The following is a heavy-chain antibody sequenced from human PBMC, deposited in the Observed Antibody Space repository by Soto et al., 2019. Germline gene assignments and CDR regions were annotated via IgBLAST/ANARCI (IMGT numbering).Heavy chain of an antibody. Sequence: QITLKESGPTLVKPTQTLTLTCTFSGFSLTTSAVGVGWNRQPPGKGLEWLALLYWNDDNKYSPSLRNRLTLTKDTSKNQVVLTMTNMDPADTATYYCAHGSGWLFDYWGQGTLVTVSS. CDR1: GFSLTTSAVG. V-gene: IGHV2-5*01. D-gene: IGHD6-19*01. CDR3: AHGSGWLFDY. J-gene: IGHJ4*02. CDR2: LYWNDDN.